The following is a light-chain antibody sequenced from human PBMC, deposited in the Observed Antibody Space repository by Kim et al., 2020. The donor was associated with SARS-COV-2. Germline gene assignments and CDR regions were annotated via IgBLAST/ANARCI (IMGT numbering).Light chain of an antibody. V-gene: IGKV3-15*01. CDR2: GAS. J-gene: IGKJ5*01. CDR1: ESVSSN. Sequence: DIVMTQSPAILSLSPGDTATLSCRASESVSSNLAWYQQKPGQAPRLLIYGASSRATGVPARFSGRGSGADFTLTITNLQSEDFAVYYCQQYNNWPPITFGQGTRLEIK. CDR3: QQYNNWPPIT.